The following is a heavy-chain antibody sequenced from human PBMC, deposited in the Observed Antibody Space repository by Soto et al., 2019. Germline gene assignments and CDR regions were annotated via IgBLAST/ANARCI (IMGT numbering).Heavy chain of an antibody. CDR1: GGTFSSYA. D-gene: IGHD5-12*01. CDR3: ARGGDGYNSLFDY. V-gene: IGHV1-69*10. Sequence: GASVKVSCKASGGTFSSYAISWVRQAPGQGLEWMGGIIPILGTANYAQKFQGRVTITADKSTSTAYMELSSLRSEDTAVYYCARGGDGYNSLFDYWGQGTLVTVSS. CDR2: IIPILGTA. J-gene: IGHJ4*02.